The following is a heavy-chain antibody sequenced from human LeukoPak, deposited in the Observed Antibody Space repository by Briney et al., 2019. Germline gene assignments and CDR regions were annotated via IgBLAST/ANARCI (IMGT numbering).Heavy chain of an antibody. D-gene: IGHD3-16*02. V-gene: IGHV4-34*01. CDR2: INHSGST. CDR1: GGSFSGYY. Sequence: SETLSLTCAVYGGSFSGYYRSWIRQSPGKGLEWIGEINHSGSTKYNPSLKSRVTISVDTSKNQFSLKLSSVTVADTAVYYCARGPGDYVWGSYRPRWFDPWGQGTLVTVSS. CDR3: ARGPGDYVWGSYRPRWFDP. J-gene: IGHJ5*02.